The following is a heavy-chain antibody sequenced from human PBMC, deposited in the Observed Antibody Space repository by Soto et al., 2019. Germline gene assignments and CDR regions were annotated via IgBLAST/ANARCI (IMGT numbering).Heavy chain of an antibody. D-gene: IGHD5-18*01. J-gene: IGHJ6*02. V-gene: IGHV3-73*01. CDR2: IRSKANSYAT. Sequence: PGGSLRLSCAASGFTFSGSAMHWVRQASGKGLEWVGRIRSKANSYATAYAASVKGRFTISRDDSKNTAYLQMNSLKTEDTAVYYCTADTAMPTYGMDGWGQGTTVTVSS. CDR3: TADTAMPTYGMDG. CDR1: GFTFSGSA.